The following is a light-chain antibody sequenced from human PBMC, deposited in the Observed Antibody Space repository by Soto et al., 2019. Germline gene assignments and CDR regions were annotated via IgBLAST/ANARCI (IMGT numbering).Light chain of an antibody. J-gene: IGKJ1*01. CDR1: QSISSW. V-gene: IGKV1-5*03. CDR3: QQYTSYPWT. CDR2: EAS. Sequence: TQSPSTLSASVGDRVTITCRASQSISSWLAWYQQKPGKAPKLLIYEASRLESGVPSRISGSGSGTEFTLTISSLQPDDFATYYCQQYTSYPWTFGQGTKVDIK.